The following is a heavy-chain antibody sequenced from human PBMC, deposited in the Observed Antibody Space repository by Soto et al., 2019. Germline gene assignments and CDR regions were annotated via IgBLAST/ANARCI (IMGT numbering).Heavy chain of an antibody. Sequence: ASVKVSCKASGYTFTSYGISWVRQAPGQGLEWMGWISAYNGNTDYAQKLQGRVTMTTDTSTSTAYMELRSLRSDDTAVYYCARKLELRGSYYYYYDMDVWGKGPTVTVSS. V-gene: IGHV1-18*04. D-gene: IGHD1-7*01. CDR2: ISAYNGNT. J-gene: IGHJ6*04. CDR1: GYTFTSYG. CDR3: ARKLELRGSYYYYYDMDV.